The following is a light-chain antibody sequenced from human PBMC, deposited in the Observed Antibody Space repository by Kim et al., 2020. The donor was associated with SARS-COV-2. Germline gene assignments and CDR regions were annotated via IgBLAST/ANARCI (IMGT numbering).Light chain of an antibody. J-gene: IGLJ2*01. CDR2: EDD. CDR3: QSYNRDNVL. CDR1: SGSIDDNY. V-gene: IGLV6-57*04. Sequence: NFMLTQPHSVSESPGKTVTISCTRSSGSIDDNYVQWYQQRPGCVPTTVIYEDDERPSGVSDRFSGSIDNSSNSASLTISGLRTEDEADYYCQSYNRDNVLFGGGATLTVL.